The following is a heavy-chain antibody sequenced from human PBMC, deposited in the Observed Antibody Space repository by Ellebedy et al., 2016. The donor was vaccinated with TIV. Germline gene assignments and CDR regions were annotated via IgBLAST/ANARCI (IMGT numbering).Heavy chain of an antibody. J-gene: IGHJ4*02. CDR3: ARQTISCHDY. Sequence: PGGSLRLSCAASGFIFSDSHMHWVRQASGKGLEWVGHIRSKSDNHATAYSASVEGRFTISRDDSKNTAYLQMNSLKTEDTAVYYRARQTISCHDYWGQGTLVTVSS. CDR2: IRSKSDNHAT. CDR1: GFIFSDSH. V-gene: IGHV3-73*01. D-gene: IGHD2-2*01.